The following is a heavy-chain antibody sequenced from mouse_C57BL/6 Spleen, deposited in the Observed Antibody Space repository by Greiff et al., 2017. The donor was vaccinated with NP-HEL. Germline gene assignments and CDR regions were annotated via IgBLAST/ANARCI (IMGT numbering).Heavy chain of an antibody. CDR2: IYPGDGDT. CDR3: ARFYYYGSFYAMDY. D-gene: IGHD1-1*01. J-gene: IGHJ4*01. Sequence: VQLQQSGPELVKPGASVKISCKASGYAFSSSWMNWVKQRPGKGLEWIGRIYPGDGDTNYNGKFKGKATLTADKSSSTAYMQLSSLTSEDSAVYFCARFYYYGSFYAMDYWGQGTSVTVSS. CDR1: GYAFSSSW. V-gene: IGHV1-82*01.